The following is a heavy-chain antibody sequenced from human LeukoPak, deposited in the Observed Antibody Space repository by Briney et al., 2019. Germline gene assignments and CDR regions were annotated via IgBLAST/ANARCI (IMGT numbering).Heavy chain of an antibody. J-gene: IGHJ4*02. Sequence: PSETLSLTCTVSGGSISSSSCYWGWIRQPPGKGLEWIGSIYYSGSTYYNPSLKSRVTISVDTSKNQFSLKLSSVTAADTAVYYCARHAGGYDRELDYWGQGTLVTVSS. V-gene: IGHV4-39*01. CDR3: ARHAGGYDRELDY. CDR1: GGSISSSSCY. D-gene: IGHD5-12*01. CDR2: IYYSGST.